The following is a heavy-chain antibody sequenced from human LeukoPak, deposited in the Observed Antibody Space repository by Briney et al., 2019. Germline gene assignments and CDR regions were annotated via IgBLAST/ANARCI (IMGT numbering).Heavy chain of an antibody. D-gene: IGHD6-6*01. CDR2: IKEDGSET. CDR1: GFTFSNFW. CDR3: VRALGSPSADY. Sequence: QTGGSLRLSCAASGFTFSNFWMSWVRQAPGKGLEWVANIKEDGSETYYVDSVGGRFTVSRDNAENSLSLHMNSLRGEHTAVYYCVRALGSPSADYWGQGTLVIVSS. J-gene: IGHJ4*02. V-gene: IGHV3-7*01.